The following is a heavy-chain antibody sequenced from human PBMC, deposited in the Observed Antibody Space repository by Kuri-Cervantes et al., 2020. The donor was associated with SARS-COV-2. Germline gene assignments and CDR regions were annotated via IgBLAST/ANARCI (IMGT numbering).Heavy chain of an antibody. V-gene: IGHV1-69*04. CDR3: ASYRDLWSGSAGIDY. D-gene: IGHD3-3*01. J-gene: IGHJ4*02. CDR1: GGTFSSYA. CDR2: IIPILGTA. Sequence: SVKVSCKASGGTFSSYAISWVRQAPGQGLEWMGRIIPILGTANYAQKFQGRVTITADKSTSTAYMELSSLRSEDTAVYYCASYRDLWSGSAGIDYWGQGTLVTVSS.